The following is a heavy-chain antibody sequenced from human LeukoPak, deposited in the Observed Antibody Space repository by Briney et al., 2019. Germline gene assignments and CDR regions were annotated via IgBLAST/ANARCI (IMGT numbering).Heavy chain of an antibody. J-gene: IGHJ4*02. CDR3: ARGALHYDFWSGYPTKPQPNFDY. CDR2: MYYSGST. D-gene: IGHD3-3*01. V-gene: IGHV4-61*01. CDR1: GASVSSGSYY. Sequence: PSETLSLTCNVSGASVSSGSYYWSWIRQPPGKGLEWIGYMYYSGSTNYNPSLKSRVTISVDTSKNQFSLKLSSVTVADTAVYYCARGALHYDFWSGYPTKPQPNFDYWGQGTLVTVSS.